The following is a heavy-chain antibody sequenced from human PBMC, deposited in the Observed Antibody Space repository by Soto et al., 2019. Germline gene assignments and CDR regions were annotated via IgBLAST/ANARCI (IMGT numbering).Heavy chain of an antibody. D-gene: IGHD3-3*01. V-gene: IGHV4-31*02. Sequence: QVQLQESGPGLVKPSQTLSLTCSVSGGSITSGGYSWTWIRHQPGKALQWIGYVFDSGKTYYNQSLKGRLTISVDTAKNLFSLELSSVTAADTAVYFCARGSGYYRNFDSWGQGTLVSVSS. CDR1: GGSITSGGYS. CDR3: ARGSGYYRNFDS. CDR2: VFDSGKT. J-gene: IGHJ4*02.